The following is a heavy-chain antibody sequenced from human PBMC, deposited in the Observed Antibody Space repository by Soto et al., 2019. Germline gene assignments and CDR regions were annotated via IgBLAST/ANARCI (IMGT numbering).Heavy chain of an antibody. Sequence: PSETLSLTCTVSGGSISSYYWSWIRQPPGKGLEWIGYIYYSGSTNYNPSLKSRVTISVDTSKNQFSLKLSSVTAADTAVYYCARYLLGESSILFPPSCDHYYRLDFWGQGTTDIGSS. D-gene: IGHD2-21*01. J-gene: IGHJ6*02. V-gene: IGHV4-59*01. CDR2: IYYSGST. CDR1: GGSISSYY. CDR3: ARYLLGESSILFPPSCDHYYRLDF.